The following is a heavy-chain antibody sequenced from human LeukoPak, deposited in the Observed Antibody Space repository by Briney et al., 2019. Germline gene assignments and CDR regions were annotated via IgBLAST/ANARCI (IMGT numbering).Heavy chain of an antibody. CDR2: ISWNSGSI. CDR3: AKDNRRHYTSGPNPDSLH. V-gene: IGHV3-9*01. D-gene: IGHD6-19*01. CDR1: GFIFNNYA. J-gene: IGHJ4*02. Sequence: GRSLRLSCAVSGFIFNNYAMHWVRQPPGKGLEWVSGISWNSGSIDYADSVKGRFTISRDNAKNSLYLQMNSLRVEDTAFYYCAKDNRRHYTSGPNPDSLHWGQGALVTVSS.